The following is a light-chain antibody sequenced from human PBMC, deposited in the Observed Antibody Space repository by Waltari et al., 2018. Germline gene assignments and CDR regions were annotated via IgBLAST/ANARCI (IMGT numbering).Light chain of an antibody. J-gene: IGKJ3*01. V-gene: IGKV1-39*01. CDR3: QQSYSRPLFT. Sequence: DIPMTQSPSSLSASIGDRVNITCRASHTIDTYLTWYRQRPGKAPDLLISSASTLQSGVPSRFSGSGSGTDFTLSIDTLQPEDFATYFCQQSYSRPLFTFGPGTKVYL. CDR2: SAS. CDR1: HTIDTY.